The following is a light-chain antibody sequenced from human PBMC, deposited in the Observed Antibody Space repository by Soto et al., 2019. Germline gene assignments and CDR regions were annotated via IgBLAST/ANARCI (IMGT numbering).Light chain of an antibody. J-gene: IGKJ5*01. Sequence: DIPLTQSPSSVSASVGDSLNITCRASQDIEKWLAWYQQKPGRAPKVLIYAASHLESGVPSRFSGSGSGTEFSLTISSLQTEDFATYYCQQYENLPTFGQGTRLEIK. V-gene: IGKV1-12*01. CDR3: QQYENLPT. CDR1: QDIEKW. CDR2: AAS.